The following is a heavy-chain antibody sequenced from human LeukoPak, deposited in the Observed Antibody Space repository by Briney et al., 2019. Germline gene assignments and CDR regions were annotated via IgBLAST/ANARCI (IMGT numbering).Heavy chain of an antibody. V-gene: IGHV1-2*02. Sequence: ASVKVSCKASGYTFTGYYMHWVRQAPGQGREWMGWINPNSGGTNYAQKFQGRVTMTRDTSISTAYMELSRLRSDDTAVYYCARDGEVNNYDYFDYWGQGTLVTVSS. CDR3: ARDGEVNNYDYFDY. CDR2: INPNSGGT. J-gene: IGHJ4*02. D-gene: IGHD3-3*01. CDR1: GYTFTGYY.